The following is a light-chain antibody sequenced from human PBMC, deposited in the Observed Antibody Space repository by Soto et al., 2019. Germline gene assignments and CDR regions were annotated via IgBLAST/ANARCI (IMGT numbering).Light chain of an antibody. V-gene: IGKV3-15*01. J-gene: IGKJ4*01. CDR3: QQYNNWTLT. CDR1: QSVSSN. CDR2: GAS. Sequence: VLTQSPATPSPSPRARATLSCKASQSVSSNLAWYQQKPGQAPRLLIYGASTRATGIPARFSGSGSGTEFTLTISSLQSEDFAVYYCQQYNNWTLTFGRGTKVDI.